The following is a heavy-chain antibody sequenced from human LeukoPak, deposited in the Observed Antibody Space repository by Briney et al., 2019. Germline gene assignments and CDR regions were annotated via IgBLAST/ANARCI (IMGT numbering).Heavy chain of an antibody. CDR3: AREVVRGDTDY. D-gene: IGHD3-10*01. CDR1: GYTFTSYY. V-gene: IGHV1-46*01. J-gene: IGHJ4*02. Sequence: AASVKVSFKASGYTFTSYYMHWVRQAPGQGLEWMGIINPSGGSTSYAQKFQGRVTMTRDMSTSTVYMELSSLRSEDTAVYYCAREVVRGDTDYWGQGTLVTVSS. CDR2: INPSGGST.